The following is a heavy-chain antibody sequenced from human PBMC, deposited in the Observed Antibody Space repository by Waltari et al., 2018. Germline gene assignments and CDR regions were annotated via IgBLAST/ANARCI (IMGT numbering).Heavy chain of an antibody. Sequence: QVQLVQSGAEVTKPGSSVKVSCKASGGTFSSYAISWVRQAPGQGLEWMGGMSHTFGTAHYAQKLEGRVTITADESTSAAYMELSRLRSEDTAVYYCARDQVVQGVNSFDYWGQGTLVTVSS. D-gene: IGHD3-10*01. CDR1: GGTFSSYA. CDR2: MSHTFGTA. CDR3: ARDQVVQGVNSFDY. V-gene: IGHV1-69*13. J-gene: IGHJ4*02.